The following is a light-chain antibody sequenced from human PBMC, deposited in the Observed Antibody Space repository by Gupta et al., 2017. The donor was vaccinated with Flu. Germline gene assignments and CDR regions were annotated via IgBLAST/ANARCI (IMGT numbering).Light chain of an antibody. Sequence: TQMTQSPASLSASIGDRVTITCQASQGIKNYLNWYQQKPGKAPKLLIYDASNLETGVPSRFSGSGSGTHFTFTISRLQPEDAATYFCHQYDDLPHTFGQGTKLQIK. CDR3: HQYDDLPHT. J-gene: IGKJ2*01. CDR1: QGIKNY. CDR2: DAS. V-gene: IGKV1-33*01.